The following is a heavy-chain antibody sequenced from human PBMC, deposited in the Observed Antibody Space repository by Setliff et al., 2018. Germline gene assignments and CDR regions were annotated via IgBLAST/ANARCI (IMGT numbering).Heavy chain of an antibody. D-gene: IGHD6-19*01. Sequence: GGSLRLSCSASRFTFSGKSMHWVRQAPGKGLEWVAFIANDESNKFYADSVKGRFTISRDEAKNSLYLQMNSLRTEDTAVYYCARSAVAVPGQFYFDNWGQGTQVTVSS. CDR2: IANDESNK. J-gene: IGHJ4*02. V-gene: IGHV3-30*07. CDR3: ARSAVAVPGQFYFDN. CDR1: RFTFSGKS.